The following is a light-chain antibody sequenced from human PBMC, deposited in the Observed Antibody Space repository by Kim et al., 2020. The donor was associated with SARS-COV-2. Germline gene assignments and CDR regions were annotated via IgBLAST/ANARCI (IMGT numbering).Light chain of an antibody. Sequence: ASVKLTCTLSSGHSSYAIAWHQQQPEKGPRYLMKLSSDGSHSKGDGIPDRFSGSSSGAERYLTISSLQSEDEADYYCQTWDTGIQVFGGGTQLTVL. J-gene: IGLJ3*02. CDR2: LSSDGSH. V-gene: IGLV4-69*01. CDR3: QTWDTGIQV. CDR1: SGHSSYA.